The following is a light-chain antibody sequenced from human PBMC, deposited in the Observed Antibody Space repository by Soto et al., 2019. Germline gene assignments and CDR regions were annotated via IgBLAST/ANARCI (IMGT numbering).Light chain of an antibody. V-gene: IGKV3-20*01. CDR2: GAS. CDR3: QHYGNSPPFT. CDR1: QSVSSSY. Sequence: EIVLTQSPGTLSLSPGERATLSCRASQSVSSSYLAWYQQKPGQAPRLLIYGASSRATGIPDRFSGSGSGTDFTFTISSLEPEDFAVYFCQHYGNSPPFTFGQGTK. J-gene: IGKJ2*01.